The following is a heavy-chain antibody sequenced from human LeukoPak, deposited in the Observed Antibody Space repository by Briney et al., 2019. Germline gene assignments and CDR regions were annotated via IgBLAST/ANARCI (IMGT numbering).Heavy chain of an antibody. D-gene: IGHD3-9*01. J-gene: IGHJ4*02. CDR3: AVGRYFDWLTPSFDY. CDR1: GGSFSGYY. Sequence: SETLSLTCAVYGGSFSGYYWSWIRQPPGKGLEWIGEINHSGSTNYNPSLKSRVTISVDTSKNQFSLKLSSVTAADTAVYYCAVGRYFDWLTPSFDYWGQGTLVTVSS. V-gene: IGHV4-34*01. CDR2: INHSGST.